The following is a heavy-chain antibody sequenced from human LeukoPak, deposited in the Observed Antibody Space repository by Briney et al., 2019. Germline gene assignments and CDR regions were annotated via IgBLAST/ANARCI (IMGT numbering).Heavy chain of an antibody. D-gene: IGHD3-16*02. J-gene: IGHJ4*02. CDR2: IYYSGST. CDR1: GGSVSSGSYY. CDR3: ARAVSYDHVWGSYRKSYYFDY. V-gene: IGHV4-61*01. Sequence: SETLSLTCTVSGGSVSSGSYYWSWIRQPPGKGLEWIAYIYYSGSTNYNPSLKSRVTISVDTSKNQFSLKLRSVTAADTAVYYCARAVSYDHVWGSYRKSYYFDYWGPGTLVTVSS.